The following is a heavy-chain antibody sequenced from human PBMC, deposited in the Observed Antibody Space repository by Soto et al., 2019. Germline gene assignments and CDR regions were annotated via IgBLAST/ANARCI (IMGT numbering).Heavy chain of an antibody. CDR3: ARARWYDAFDV. V-gene: IGHV4-4*02. CDR2: IYHSGSS. J-gene: IGHJ3*01. CDR1: GGSITSGQW. D-gene: IGHD2-15*01. Sequence: SETLSLTCAVSGGSITSGQWWSWVRQPPGKGLEWIGEIYHSGSSNYNPSLKSRVTISVDKSKTQFSLKLNSVTAADTAVYYCARARWYDAFDVWGQGTVVTVSS.